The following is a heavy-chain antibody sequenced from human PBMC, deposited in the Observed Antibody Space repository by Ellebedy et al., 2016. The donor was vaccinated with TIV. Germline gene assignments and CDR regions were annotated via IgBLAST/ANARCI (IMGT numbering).Heavy chain of an antibody. V-gene: IGHV3-9*01. CDR3: AKGPRGDYYYYYMDV. Sequence: SLKISXAVSGFTFDDYAMHWVRQAPGKGLEWVSGITWNSGSIGYADSVKGRFTISRDNAKNSLYLQMNSLRAEDTALYYCAKGPRGDYYYYYMDVWGKGTTVTVSS. CDR2: ITWNSGSI. J-gene: IGHJ6*03. D-gene: IGHD3-10*01. CDR1: GFTFDDYA.